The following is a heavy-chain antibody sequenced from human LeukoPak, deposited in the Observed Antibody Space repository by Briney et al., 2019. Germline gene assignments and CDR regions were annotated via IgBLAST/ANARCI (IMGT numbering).Heavy chain of an antibody. V-gene: IGHV3-21*01. CDR1: GFTFSNYR. CDR2: ISSSSSYI. Sequence: GGSLRLSCAASGFTFSNYRMNWVRQAPGKGLEWVSSISSSSSYIYYADSVKGRFTISRDNAKNSLFLQMNSLRAEDSAVYYCAKGTVAGRQRAPPKEWFDPWGQGTLVTVSS. D-gene: IGHD6-6*01. J-gene: IGHJ5*02. CDR3: AKGTVAGRQRAPPKEWFDP.